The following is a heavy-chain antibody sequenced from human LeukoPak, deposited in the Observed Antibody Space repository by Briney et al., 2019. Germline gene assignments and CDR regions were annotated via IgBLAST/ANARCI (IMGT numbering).Heavy chain of an antibody. CDR1: GYTFTSYG. CDR2: IIAYNGNT. CDR3: ARDGPRRGFDI. Sequence: ASVKVSCKASGYTFTSYGINWVRQAPGQGLEWMGWIIAYNGNTLYAQKVQGRVTLTTDTSTTTAYLELRSLRSDDTAVYYCARDGPRRGFDIWGQGTMVTVSS. J-gene: IGHJ3*02. V-gene: IGHV1-18*01.